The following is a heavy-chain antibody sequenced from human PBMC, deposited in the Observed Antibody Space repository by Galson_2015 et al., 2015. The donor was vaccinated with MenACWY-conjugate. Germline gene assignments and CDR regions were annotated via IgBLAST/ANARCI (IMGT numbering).Heavy chain of an antibody. CDR1: GFTFSDYD. CDR2: ISSGGSSI. V-gene: IGHV3-11*01. J-gene: IGHJ4*02. Sequence: SLRLSCAASGFTFSDYDMSWIRQAPGKGLEWVSYISSGGSSINHAEFVKGRFTIPRDNAKNSQYLQMNSLRAEDTAVYYCAREGGAAKEFDYWGQGTLVTVSS. D-gene: IGHD2-15*01. CDR3: AREGGAAKEFDY.